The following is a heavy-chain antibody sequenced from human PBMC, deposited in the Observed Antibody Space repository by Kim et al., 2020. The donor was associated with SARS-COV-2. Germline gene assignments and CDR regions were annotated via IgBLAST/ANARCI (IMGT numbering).Heavy chain of an antibody. J-gene: IGHJ1*01. CDR3: SGTSGWGNYYRYFQH. CDR2: IYDSGST. D-gene: IGHD1-26*01. Sequence: SETLSLTCTVSGGSISSSTYYWGWIRQPPGKGLEWIGNIYDSGSTYYNPSLRSRVTISVDTSKNQFSLRLSSVTAADTAIYYCSGTSGWGNYYRYFQHWG. V-gene: IGHV4-39*01. CDR1: GGSISSSTYY.